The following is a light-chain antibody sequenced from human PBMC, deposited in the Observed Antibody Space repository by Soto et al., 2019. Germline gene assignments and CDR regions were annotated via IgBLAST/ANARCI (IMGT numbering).Light chain of an antibody. CDR3: QQSFSTPPT. V-gene: IGKV1-39*01. Sequence: DIQMTQSPSSLSASVGDRVTITCRASQTISRFLNWYQWKPGKAPKFLIHDASNLQSGVPTRFSGSGSGTEFSLNISSLQPEDFATYYCQQSFSTPPTFGQGTKLEMK. J-gene: IGKJ2*01. CDR2: DAS. CDR1: QTISRF.